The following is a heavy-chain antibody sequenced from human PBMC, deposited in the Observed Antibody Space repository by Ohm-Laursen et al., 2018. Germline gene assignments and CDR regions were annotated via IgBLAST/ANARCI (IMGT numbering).Heavy chain of an antibody. J-gene: IGHJ5*02. D-gene: IGHD4-17*01. CDR1: GFTVSTTY. CDR3: AKDGYGDQTNWFDP. CDR2: IYSGGST. V-gene: IGHV3-53*05. Sequence: SLRLSCAASGFTVSTTYMSWVRQAPGKGLDWVSVIYSGGSTYYADSVKGRFTISRDNAKNSLYLQMNSLRAEDTALYYCAKDGYGDQTNWFDPWGQGTLVTVSS.